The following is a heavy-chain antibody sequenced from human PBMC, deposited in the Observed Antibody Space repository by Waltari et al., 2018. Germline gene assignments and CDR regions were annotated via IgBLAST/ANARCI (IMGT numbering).Heavy chain of an antibody. Sequence: EVLLVESGGGLVQPGGSLRLACAASGFTFNTYPMNWIRQAPGKGLEWISYISASGAIFYADSVKGRFTISRDDARNSLHLQMNSLRDEDTAVYYCARDRAPYCSSGDCYFDYWGQGTLVTVSS. D-gene: IGHD2-2*01. J-gene: IGHJ4*02. CDR3: ARDRAPYCSSGDCYFDY. CDR2: ISASGAI. V-gene: IGHV3-48*02. CDR1: GFTFNTYP.